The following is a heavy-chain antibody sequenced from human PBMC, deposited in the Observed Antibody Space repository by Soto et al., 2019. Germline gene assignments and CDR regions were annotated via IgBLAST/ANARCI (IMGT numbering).Heavy chain of an antibody. J-gene: IGHJ5*02. CDR1: GFTFSADW. CDR2: IKHDASDE. Sequence: EVQLVESGGGLVQPGESLRLSCAASGFTFSADWMNWVRQAPGKGLEWVANIKHDASDEYYVDSVKGRFTISRDNGKSSLYLQMSGLRDEDTAVYYCVRDVYGWGSFGTWGQGTLVTVSS. V-gene: IGHV3-7*01. CDR3: VRDVYGWGSFGT. D-gene: IGHD3-10*01.